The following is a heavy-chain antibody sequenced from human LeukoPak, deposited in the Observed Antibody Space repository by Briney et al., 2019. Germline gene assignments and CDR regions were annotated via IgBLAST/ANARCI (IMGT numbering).Heavy chain of an antibody. V-gene: IGHV4-38-2*01. J-gene: IGHJ4*02. CDR2: IYHSGST. Sequence: PSETLSLTCAVPGYSISSGYYWGWIRQPPGKGLEWIGSIYHSGSTYYNPSLKSRVTISVDTSKNQFSLKLSSVTAADTAVYYCAITSAATDYWGQGTLVTVSS. CDR3: AITSAATDY. D-gene: IGHD1-26*01. CDR1: GYSISSGYY.